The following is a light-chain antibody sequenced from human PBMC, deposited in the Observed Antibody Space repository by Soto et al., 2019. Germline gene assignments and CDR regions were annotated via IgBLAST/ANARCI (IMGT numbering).Light chain of an antibody. CDR2: DVG. Sequence: QSVLTQPRSVSGSPGQSVTISCTGTNSDVGGYNYVSWYQQHPGRAPKLMIYDVGKRPSGVPDRFSGSNSGITASLTISGLQAEDEADYYCCSYAGSYTLVFGTGTKVTVL. CDR3: CSYAGSYTLV. J-gene: IGLJ1*01. CDR1: NSDVGGYNY. V-gene: IGLV2-11*01.